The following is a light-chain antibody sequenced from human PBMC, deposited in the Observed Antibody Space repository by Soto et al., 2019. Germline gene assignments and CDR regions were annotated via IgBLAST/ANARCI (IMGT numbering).Light chain of an antibody. V-gene: IGKV1-9*01. CDR1: QGISSY. J-gene: IGKJ3*01. CDR3: HQLNSYPLT. CDR2: AAS. Sequence: IQLTQSPSPLSASVGDRVTITCRASQGISSYLAWYQQKPGKAPKLLIYAASTLQSGVPSRFSGSGSETDFNLTISILQPEDFATYYCHQLNSYPLTFGPGTEVDLK.